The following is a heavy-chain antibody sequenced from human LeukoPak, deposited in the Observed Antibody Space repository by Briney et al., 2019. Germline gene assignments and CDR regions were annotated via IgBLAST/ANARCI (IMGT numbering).Heavy chain of an antibody. CDR1: GFTFTNYE. CDR2: ISKSGSNI. J-gene: IGHJ4*02. Sequence: GGSLRLSCSASGFTFTNYEMNWVRQAPGMGLEWVSYISKSGSNIYYADSVKGRFTISRDDAKNSLYLQMNSLRAEDTAVYYCAREKGYYDSSGYDKEYYFDYWGQGTLVTVSS. D-gene: IGHD3-22*01. V-gene: IGHV3-48*03. CDR3: AREKGYYDSSGYDKEYYFDY.